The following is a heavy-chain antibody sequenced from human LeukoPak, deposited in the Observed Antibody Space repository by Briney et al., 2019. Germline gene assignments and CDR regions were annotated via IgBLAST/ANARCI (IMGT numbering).Heavy chain of an antibody. J-gene: IGHJ3*02. CDR1: GYTFTGYY. Sequence: ASVKVSCKATGYTFTGYYMHWVRQAPGQGREGMGWINPNSGGTNYAQKFQGRVTMTRDTSISTAYMELSRLRSDDTAVYYCARAGSYDILTGYHPFDAFDIWGQGTMVTVSS. CDR3: ARAGSYDILTGYHPFDAFDI. V-gene: IGHV1-2*02. D-gene: IGHD3-9*01. CDR2: INPNSGGT.